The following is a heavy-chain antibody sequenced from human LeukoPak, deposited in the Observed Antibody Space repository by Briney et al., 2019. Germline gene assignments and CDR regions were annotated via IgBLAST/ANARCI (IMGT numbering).Heavy chain of an antibody. Sequence: ASVKVSCKASGYTFAAYYMHWVRQAPGQGLEWMGWINPNTGGTNYAQKFQGRVTVTRDTSISTAYMELSRLKSDDTAVYYCARSPATFGDYFGYWGQGTLVAVSS. CDR1: GYTFAAYY. V-gene: IGHV1-2*02. CDR3: ARSPATFGDYFGY. D-gene: IGHD3-16*01. J-gene: IGHJ4*02. CDR2: INPNTGGT.